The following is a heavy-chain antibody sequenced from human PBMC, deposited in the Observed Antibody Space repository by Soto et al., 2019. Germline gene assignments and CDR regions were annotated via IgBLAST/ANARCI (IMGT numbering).Heavy chain of an antibody. CDR1: GYTFTSYY. CDR3: ARVPGAAAGTGKLPGVCWFDP. D-gene: IGHD6-13*01. Sequence: ASVKVSCKASGYTFTSYYMHWVRQAPGQGLEWMGIINPSGGSTSYAQKLQGRVTMTTDTSTSTAYMELRSLRSDDTAVYYCARVPGAAAGTGKLPGVCWFDPWGQGTLVTVSS. CDR2: INPSGGST. J-gene: IGHJ5*02. V-gene: IGHV1-46*01.